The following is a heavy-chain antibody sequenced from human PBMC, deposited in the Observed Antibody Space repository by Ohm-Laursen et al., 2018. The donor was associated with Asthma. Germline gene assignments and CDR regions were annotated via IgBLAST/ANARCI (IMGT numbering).Heavy chain of an antibody. CDR2: LFPDGRRT. Sequence: GSLRLSCTASGFIFSDYFMHWVRQRPGEGLVWISHLFPDGRRTNYADSVRGRFTISRDGAQNTVYLQMHSLRVDDTAVYFCARGNVEGLLWGQGTLVTVSS. CDR1: GFIFSDYF. J-gene: IGHJ4*02. V-gene: IGHV3-74*01. CDR3: ARGNVEGLL.